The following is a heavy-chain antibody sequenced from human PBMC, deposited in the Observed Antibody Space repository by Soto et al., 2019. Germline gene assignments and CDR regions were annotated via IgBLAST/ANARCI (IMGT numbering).Heavy chain of an antibody. D-gene: IGHD3-22*01. CDR2: IYYSGST. CDR3: ARRYYDSSGYYFWFDP. CDR1: GGSISSGGYY. J-gene: IGHJ5*02. Sequence: SETLSLTCTVSGGSISSGGYYWSWIRQHPGKGLEWIGYIYYSGSTYYNPSLKSRVTISVDTSKNQFSPKLSSVTAADTAVYYCARRYYDSSGYYFWFDPWGQGTLVTVSS. V-gene: IGHV4-31*03.